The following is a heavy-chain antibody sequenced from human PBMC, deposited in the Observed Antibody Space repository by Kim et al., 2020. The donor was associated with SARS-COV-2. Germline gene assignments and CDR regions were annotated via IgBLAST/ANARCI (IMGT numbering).Heavy chain of an antibody. CDR2: ITKTSTTI. D-gene: IGHD3-16*01. J-gene: IGHJ3*02. CDR1: GFTFSAYD. CDR3: VRDRMGGAFDI. Sequence: GGSLRLSCATSGFTFSAYDMNWVRQAPGKGLEWLSFITKTSTTIYYADSVEGRFTISRDNAKNSLYLQMNSLRVEDTALYYCVRDRMGGAFDIWGQGTMVTVSS. V-gene: IGHV3-48*01.